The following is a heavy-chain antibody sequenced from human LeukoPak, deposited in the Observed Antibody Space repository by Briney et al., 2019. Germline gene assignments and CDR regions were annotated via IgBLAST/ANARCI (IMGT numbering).Heavy chain of an antibody. D-gene: IGHD3-10*01. CDR1: GFTFSSYW. CDR3: ARVNRDLYYYYYMDV. Sequence: PGGSLRLSCAASGFTFSSYWMSWVRQAPGKGLEWVANIKQDGSEKYYVGSVKGRFTISRDNAKNSLYLQMNSLRAEDTAVYYCARVNRDLYYYYYMDVWGKGTTVIVSS. CDR2: IKQDGSEK. J-gene: IGHJ6*03. V-gene: IGHV3-7*01.